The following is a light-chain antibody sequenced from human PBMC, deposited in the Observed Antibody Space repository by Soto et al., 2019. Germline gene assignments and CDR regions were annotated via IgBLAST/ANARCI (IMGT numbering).Light chain of an antibody. CDR1: QSISSW. J-gene: IGKJ1*01. CDR2: DAS. V-gene: IGKV1-5*01. Sequence: GERVTITCRASQSISSWLAWYQQKPGKAPKLLIYDASSLESGVPSRFSGSGSGTEFTLTISSLQPDDFATYYCQQYNSYSQTFGQGTKVDI. CDR3: QQYNSYSQT.